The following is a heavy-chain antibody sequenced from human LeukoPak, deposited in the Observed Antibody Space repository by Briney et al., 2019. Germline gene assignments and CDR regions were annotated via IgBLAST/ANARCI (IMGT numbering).Heavy chain of an antibody. CDR3: ARGGYCTNGVCYTGIFDY. V-gene: IGHV1-8*01. CDR2: MNPNSGNT. J-gene: IGHJ4*02. CDR1: GYTFDNYD. D-gene: IGHD2-8*01. Sequence: ASVKVSCKTSGYTFDNYDINWVRQATGQGLEWMGWMNPNSGNTGYAQKFQGRVTMTRNTSISTAYMELSSLRSEDTAVYYCARGGYCTNGVCYTGIFDYWGQGTLVTVSS.